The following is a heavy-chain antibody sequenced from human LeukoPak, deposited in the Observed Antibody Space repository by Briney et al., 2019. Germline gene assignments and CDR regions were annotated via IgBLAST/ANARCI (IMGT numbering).Heavy chain of an antibody. CDR3: ARKAYDSDCFDF. CDR2: IKQDGSDQ. CDR1: GFTFSRFW. Sequence: PGRSLRLSCAASGFTFSRFWMSWVRQAPGKGLEWVANIKQDGSDQYYVGSVKGRFTISRDNAKNSLYMQMNNLRDEDTAVYYCARKAYDSDCFDFWGQGTLVTVSS. D-gene: IGHD2-21*01. J-gene: IGHJ4*02. V-gene: IGHV3-7*04.